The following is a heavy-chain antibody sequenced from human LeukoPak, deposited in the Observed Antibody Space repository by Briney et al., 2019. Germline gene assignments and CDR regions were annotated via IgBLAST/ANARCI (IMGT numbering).Heavy chain of an antibody. V-gene: IGHV3-7*01. Sequence: PGGSLRLSCAASGFTFSSYWMSWVRQAPGKGLEWVANIKQDGSEKYYVDSVKGRFTISRDNAKNSLYLQMNSLRAEDTAVYYCARDLVVVPAAIPSYMDVWGKGTTVTVSS. CDR1: GFTFSSYW. J-gene: IGHJ6*03. D-gene: IGHD2-2*01. CDR2: IKQDGSEK. CDR3: ARDLVVVPAAIPSYMDV.